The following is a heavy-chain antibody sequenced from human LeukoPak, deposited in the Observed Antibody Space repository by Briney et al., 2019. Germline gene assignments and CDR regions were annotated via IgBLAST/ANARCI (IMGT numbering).Heavy chain of an antibody. D-gene: IGHD2-2*01. Sequence: GGSLRLSCAASGFTFSSSAMSWVRQVPGKGLEWVSGISASGGSTYYADSVRGRFTISRDNSKNTLYVQMNSLRDEDTAVYYCTVPAANTTFDYWGQGTLVTVSS. CDR3: TVPAANTTFDY. J-gene: IGHJ4*02. V-gene: IGHV3-23*01. CDR2: ISASGGST. CDR1: GFTFSSSA.